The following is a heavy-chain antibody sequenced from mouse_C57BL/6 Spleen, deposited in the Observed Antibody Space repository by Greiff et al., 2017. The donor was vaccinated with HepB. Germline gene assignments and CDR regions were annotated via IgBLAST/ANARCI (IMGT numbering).Heavy chain of an antibody. CDR2: IYPGDGDT. J-gene: IGHJ3*01. D-gene: IGHD3-2*02. Sequence: VQLQQSGPELVKPGASVKISCKASGYAFSSSWMNWVKQRPGKGLEWIGRIYPGDGDTNYNGKFKGKATLTADKSSSTAYMQLSSLTSEDSAVYFCARGDSSGYGGFAYWGQRTLVTVSA. V-gene: IGHV1-82*01. CDR3: ARGDSSGYGGFAY. CDR1: GYAFSSSW.